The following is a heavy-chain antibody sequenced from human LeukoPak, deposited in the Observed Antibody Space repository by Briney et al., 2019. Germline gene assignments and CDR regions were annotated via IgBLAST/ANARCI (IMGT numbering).Heavy chain of an antibody. CDR3: ARQPSRGIDY. CDR1: GGSISSYY. V-gene: IGHV4-59*08. J-gene: IGHJ4*02. D-gene: IGHD1-26*01. CDR2: IYYSGST. Sequence: SETLSLTCTVSGGSISSYYWSWIRQPPGKGLEWIGYIYYSGSTNYNPSLRSRVTISVDTSKNQFSLKLSSVTAADTAVYYCARQPSRGIDYWGQGTLVTVSS.